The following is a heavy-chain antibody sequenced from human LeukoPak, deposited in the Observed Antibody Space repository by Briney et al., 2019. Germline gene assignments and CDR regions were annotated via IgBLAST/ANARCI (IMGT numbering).Heavy chain of an antibody. CDR2: MYYGGAT. V-gene: IGHV4-39*01. CDR3: ATRIAAAAYYFDY. D-gene: IGHD6-13*01. Sequence: SETLSLTCTVSGGSISTSSYWGWIRQPPGKGLEWIGSMYYGGATYYNPPLRSRVTISEDTSKNQFSLKLSSVTAADTALYYCATRIAAAAYYFDYWGQGTLVPVSS. J-gene: IGHJ4*02. CDR1: GGSISTSSY.